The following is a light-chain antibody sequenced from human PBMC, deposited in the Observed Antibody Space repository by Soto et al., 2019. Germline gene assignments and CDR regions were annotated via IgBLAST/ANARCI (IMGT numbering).Light chain of an antibody. J-gene: IGKJ3*01. CDR1: QNIAYY. CDR3: QRRKRWPIT. Sequence: PGQGAPLCCSGNQNIAYYAHCYQKKPGQSPSLVIDDTFNRATGVPVRFRGVGAGTDFTPTISDLEPEDSAYYYRQRRKRWPITFGPGTKVDIK. CDR2: DTF. V-gene: IGKV3-11*01.